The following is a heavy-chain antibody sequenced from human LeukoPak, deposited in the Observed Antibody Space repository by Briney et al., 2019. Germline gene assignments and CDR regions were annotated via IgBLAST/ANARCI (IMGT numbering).Heavy chain of an antibody. V-gene: IGHV3-23*01. CDR2: ITTSDGNT. D-gene: IGHD2-21*02. Sequence: GGSLRLSCAASGFTFSSYTMSWVRQAPGKGLEWVSTITTSDGNTYYADSVKGRFTVSRDNSKNTLFLQMNSLRAEDTAVYYCVRVVTVSNTDPAFDIWGRGTLVTVSS. CDR3: VRVVTVSNTDPAFDI. CDR1: GFTFSSYT. J-gene: IGHJ3*02.